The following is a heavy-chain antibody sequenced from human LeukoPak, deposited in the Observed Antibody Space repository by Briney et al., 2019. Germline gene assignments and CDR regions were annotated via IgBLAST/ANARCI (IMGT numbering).Heavy chain of an antibody. Sequence: GGSQSLSCAASGFTFSTYYMNWVSQAPGKGLEWVSFITGSSSYIYYTDSVKGRFTISRDNAKNSLFLQMNSLRDEDTAVYYCASGFSSSPYFVYLGQRTMVSVSS. D-gene: IGHD6-6*01. CDR2: ITGSSSYI. CDR1: GFTFSTYY. CDR3: ASGFSSSPYFVY. J-gene: IGHJ4*02. V-gene: IGHV3-21*01.